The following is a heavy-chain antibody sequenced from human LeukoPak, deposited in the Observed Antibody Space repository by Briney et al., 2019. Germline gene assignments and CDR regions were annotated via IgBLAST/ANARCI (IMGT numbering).Heavy chain of an antibody. V-gene: IGHV3-30*18. D-gene: IGHD1-26*01. Sequence: PGRSLRLSCAASGFTFSSYGMHWVRQAPGKGLEWEAVISYDGSNKYYADSVKGRFTISRDNSKNTLYLQMNSLRAEDTAVYYCAKDEWELRYYYYGMDVWGQGTTVTVSS. CDR1: GFTFSSYG. CDR2: ISYDGSNK. CDR3: AKDEWELRYYYYGMDV. J-gene: IGHJ6*02.